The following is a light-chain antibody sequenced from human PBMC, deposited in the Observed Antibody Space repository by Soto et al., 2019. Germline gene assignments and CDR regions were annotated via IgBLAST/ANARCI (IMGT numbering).Light chain of an antibody. V-gene: IGKV3-15*01. CDR2: GAS. CDR3: QQYNNWPPFT. J-gene: IGKJ3*01. Sequence: EIVMTQSPATLSVSPGERATLSCRASQSVSSNLAWYQQKPGQAPRLLIYGASTRATGIPARFSGSGSGTAFNLTISSRQSKDFAVYYCQQYNNWPPFTFGPGTKVDIK. CDR1: QSVSSN.